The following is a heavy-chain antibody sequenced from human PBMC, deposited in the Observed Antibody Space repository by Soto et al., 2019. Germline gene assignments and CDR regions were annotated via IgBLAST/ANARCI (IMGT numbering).Heavy chain of an antibody. Sequence: GGSLRLSCAASGFTFSSYAMHWVRQAPGKGLEWVAVISYDGSNKYYADSVKGRFTISRDNSKNTLYLQINSLRAEDTAVYYCARATMIVGYFDYWGQGALVTVSS. CDR3: ARATMIVGYFDY. CDR1: GFTFSSYA. V-gene: IGHV3-30-3*01. J-gene: IGHJ4*02. D-gene: IGHD3-22*01. CDR2: ISYDGSNK.